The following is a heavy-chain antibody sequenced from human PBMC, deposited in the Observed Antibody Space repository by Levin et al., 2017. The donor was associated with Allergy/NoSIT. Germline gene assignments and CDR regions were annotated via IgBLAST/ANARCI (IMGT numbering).Heavy chain of an antibody. Sequence: SGPTLVKPTQTLTLTCTFSGFSLSTSGVGVGWIRQPPGKALEWLALIYWDDDKRYSPSLKSRLTITKDTSKNQVVLTMTNMDPVDTATYYCAHTRCAVYGWGVDYWGQGTLVTVSS. CDR1: GFSLSTSGVG. D-gene: IGHD2-8*01. CDR3: AHTRCAVYGWGVDY. J-gene: IGHJ4*02. V-gene: IGHV2-5*02. CDR2: IYWDDDK.